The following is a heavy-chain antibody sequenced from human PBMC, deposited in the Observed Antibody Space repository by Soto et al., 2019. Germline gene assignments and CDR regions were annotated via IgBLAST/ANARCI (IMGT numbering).Heavy chain of an antibody. J-gene: IGHJ4*02. Sequence: QVQLVESGGGVVQPGRSLRLSCAASGFTFSSYGMHWVRQAPGKGLEWVAVIWYDGSTKYYADSVKGRFTISRDNYKNPLYRQMYTLRAVDTAVYYCARAIVGGPFVLAYWGQGTLVTVSS. CDR2: IWYDGSTK. D-gene: IGHD1-26*01. V-gene: IGHV3-33*01. CDR3: ARAIVGGPFVLAY. CDR1: GFTFSSYG.